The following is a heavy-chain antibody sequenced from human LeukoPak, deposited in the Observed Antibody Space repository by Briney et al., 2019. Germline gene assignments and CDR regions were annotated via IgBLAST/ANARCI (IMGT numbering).Heavy chain of an antibody. CDR2: IYYSGST. Sequence: SETLSLTCAVCGGSFSGYYWSWIRQPPGKGLEWIGYIYYSGSTNYNPSLKSRVTISVDTSKNQFSLKLSSVTAADTAVYYCARGIAAGTPFDYWGQGTLVTVSS. CDR1: GGSFSGYY. CDR3: ARGIAAGTPFDY. J-gene: IGHJ4*02. D-gene: IGHD6-6*01. V-gene: IGHV4-59*01.